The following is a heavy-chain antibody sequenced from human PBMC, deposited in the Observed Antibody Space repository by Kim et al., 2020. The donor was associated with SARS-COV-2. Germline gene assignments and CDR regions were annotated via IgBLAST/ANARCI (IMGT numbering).Heavy chain of an antibody. CDR3: ARLRSRLLPQRYFDY. CDR1: GGSISSYY. V-gene: IGHV4-59*08. D-gene: IGHD3-22*01. CDR2: IYYSGST. J-gene: IGHJ4*02. Sequence: SETLSLTCTVSGGSISSYYWSWIRQPPGKGLEWIGYIYYSGSTNYNPSLKSRVTISVDTSKNQFSLKLSSVTAADTAVYYCARLRSRLLPQRYFDYWGQGTLVTVSS.